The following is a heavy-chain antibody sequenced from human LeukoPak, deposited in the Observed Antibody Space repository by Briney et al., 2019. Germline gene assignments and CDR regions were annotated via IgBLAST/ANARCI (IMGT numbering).Heavy chain of an antibody. Sequence: SETLSLTCTVSGGSISSYYWSWIRQPPGKGLEWIGYIYYSGSTNYNTSLKSRVTISVDTSKNQFSLKLSSETAADTAVYYCARGERGSGYYYFDYWGQGTLVTVSS. CDR3: ARGERGSGYYYFDY. CDR2: IYYSGST. D-gene: IGHD3-22*01. CDR1: GGSISSYY. V-gene: IGHV4-59*01. J-gene: IGHJ4*02.